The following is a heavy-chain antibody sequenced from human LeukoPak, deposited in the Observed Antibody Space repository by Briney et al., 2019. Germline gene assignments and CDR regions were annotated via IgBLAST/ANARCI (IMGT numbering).Heavy chain of an antibody. CDR2: ISGSGGST. CDR3: AKDDSGSYSEGAFDI. D-gene: IGHD1-26*01. CDR1: GFTFSSYA. J-gene: IGHJ3*02. V-gene: IGHV3-23*01. Sequence: PGGSLRLSCAASGFTFSSYAMSWVRQAPGKGLEWVSAISGSGGSTYYAASVKGRFTISRDNSKNTLYLQMNSLRAEDTAVYYCAKDDSGSYSEGAFDIWGQGTMVSVSS.